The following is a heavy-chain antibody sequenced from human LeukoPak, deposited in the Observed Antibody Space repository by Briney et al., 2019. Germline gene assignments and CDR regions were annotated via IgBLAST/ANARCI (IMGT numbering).Heavy chain of an antibody. J-gene: IGHJ4*02. CDR3: ARDLSSGYLGFDY. Sequence: PGGSLRLSCAASGFTFSTYWMHWVRQAPGKGLVWVSRINSDDSSTSYADSVKGRFTISRDSAKNTLYLQMNSLRGEDTAVYYCARDLSSGYLGFDYWGQGTLVTVSS. CDR1: GFTFSTYW. V-gene: IGHV3-74*01. CDR2: INSDDSST. D-gene: IGHD3-22*01.